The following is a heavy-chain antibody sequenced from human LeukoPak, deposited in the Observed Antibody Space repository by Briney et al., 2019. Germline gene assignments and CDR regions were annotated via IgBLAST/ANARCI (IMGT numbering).Heavy chain of an antibody. Sequence: PGRSLRLSCAASGFTFDDNAMHWVRQAPGKGLEWVSGISWNSGSIGYADSVKGRFTISRDNAKNSLYLQMNSLRAEDTALYYCAKEGRDRSGWYYFDYWGQGTLVTVSS. CDR2: ISWNSGSI. D-gene: IGHD6-19*01. J-gene: IGHJ4*02. CDR1: GFTFDDNA. CDR3: AKEGRDRSGWYYFDY. V-gene: IGHV3-9*01.